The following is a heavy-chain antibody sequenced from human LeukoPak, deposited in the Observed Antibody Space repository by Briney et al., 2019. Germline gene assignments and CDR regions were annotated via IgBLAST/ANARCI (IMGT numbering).Heavy chain of an antibody. D-gene: IGHD3-22*01. CDR3: VRSVDYFDNTGPHMMFDY. J-gene: IGHJ4*02. Sequence: PSDTLSLTCNVSGVSVTSHYWNWIRRPPGKGLEWIGYLYHTGITKYNPSLKSRVSMSVDTSKNQFFLKVNSVTAADTAVYHCVRSVDYFDNTGPHMMFDYWGQGSLVTVSS. V-gene: IGHV4-59*02. CDR2: LYHTGIT. CDR1: GVSVTSHY.